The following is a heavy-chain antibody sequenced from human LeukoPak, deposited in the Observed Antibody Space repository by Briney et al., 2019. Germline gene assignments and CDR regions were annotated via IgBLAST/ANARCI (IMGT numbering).Heavy chain of an antibody. CDR1: GYTFTSYG. D-gene: IGHD2-8*01. V-gene: IGHV1-18*01. J-gene: IGHJ6*03. Sequence: AASVEVSCKASGYTFTSYGISWVRQAPGQGLEWMGWISAYNGNTNYAQKFQGRVTMTTDTSTNTAYMELRSLRSDDTAVYYCARVYCTNGVCSMVEPNYYYYYMDVWSKGTTVTVSS. CDR3: ARVYCTNGVCSMVEPNYYYYYMDV. CDR2: ISAYNGNT.